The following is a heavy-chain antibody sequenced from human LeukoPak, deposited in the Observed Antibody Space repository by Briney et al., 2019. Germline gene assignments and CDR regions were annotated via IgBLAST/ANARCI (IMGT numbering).Heavy chain of an antibody. CDR1: GYTFTGYC. CDR3: ARDVARVYNWFDP. Sequence: ASVKVSCKASGYTFTGYCMHWVRQAPGQGLEWMGWINPNSGGTNYAQKFQGRVTMTRDTSISTAYMELSRLRSDDTAVYYCARDVARVYNWFDPWGQGTLVTVSS. J-gene: IGHJ5*02. CDR2: INPNSGGT. D-gene: IGHD5-12*01. V-gene: IGHV1-2*02.